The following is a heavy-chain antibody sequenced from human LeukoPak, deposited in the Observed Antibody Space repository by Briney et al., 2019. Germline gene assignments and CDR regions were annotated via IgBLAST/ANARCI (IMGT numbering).Heavy chain of an antibody. D-gene: IGHD5-18*01. Sequence: SLTLSCAASGLTFDDYAMHWVRPPPGKVLEWASGISSISGSKGYGDSVKGRFTIYRDNGKNSVYLQMNSLRCEDTGLYYCAKDKSGYSYGRGAFDIWGQGTMVTVSS. CDR3: AKDKSGYSYGRGAFDI. J-gene: IGHJ3*02. CDR1: GLTFDDYA. V-gene: IGHV3-9*01. CDR2: ISSISGSK.